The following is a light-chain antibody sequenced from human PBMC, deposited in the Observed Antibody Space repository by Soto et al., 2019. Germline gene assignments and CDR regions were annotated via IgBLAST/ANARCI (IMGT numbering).Light chain of an antibody. J-gene: IGLJ1*01. CDR2: EVS. CDR3: SSYTNSSPYV. Sequence: QSALTQPASVSGSPGQSITISCTGTISDVGGYNYVSWYQQHPGKAPKLMIYEVSNRPSGVSNRFSGSKSANTASLTISGLQAEDEADYYCSSYTNSSPYVFGTGTKLTVL. V-gene: IGLV2-14*01. CDR1: ISDVGGYNY.